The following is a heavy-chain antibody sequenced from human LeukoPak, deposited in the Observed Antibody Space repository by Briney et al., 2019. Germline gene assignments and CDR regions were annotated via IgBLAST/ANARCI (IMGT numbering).Heavy chain of an antibody. CDR3: ARGETDTAMVVWRYYMDV. CDR2: IYYSGST. Sequence: SETLSLTCTVSGGSISSSSYYWGWIRQPPGKGLEWIGSIYYSGSTYYNPSLKSRVTISVDTSKNQFSLKLSSVTAADTAVYYCARGETDTAMVVWRYYMDVWGKGTTVTVSS. CDR1: GGSISSSSYY. V-gene: IGHV4-39*07. J-gene: IGHJ6*03. D-gene: IGHD5-18*01.